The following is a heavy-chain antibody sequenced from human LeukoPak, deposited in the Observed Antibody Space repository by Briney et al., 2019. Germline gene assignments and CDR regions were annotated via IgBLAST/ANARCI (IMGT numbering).Heavy chain of an antibody. CDR2: ITSSSSTM. Sequence: GGSLRLSCAASGFSFSSYSMNWVRQAPGKGLEWVSYITSSSSTMFYADSVKGRFTISRDNAKNSLFLQMDSLRAEDTAVYYCARGPLYSGNSHFDYWGQGTLVTVSS. CDR1: GFSFSSYS. V-gene: IGHV3-48*04. CDR3: ARGPLYSGNSHFDY. J-gene: IGHJ4*02. D-gene: IGHD1-26*01.